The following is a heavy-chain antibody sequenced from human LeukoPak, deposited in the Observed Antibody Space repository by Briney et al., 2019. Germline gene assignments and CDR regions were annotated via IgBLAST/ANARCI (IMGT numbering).Heavy chain of an antibody. CDR2: IYSGGST. CDR3: ARGPAGYN. V-gene: IGHV3-53*01. Sequence: SGGSLRLSCAASGFTVSSNHMSWVRQAPGKGLEWVSVIYSGGSTDYADSVKGRFTISRDNSKNTLYLQMNSLRAEDRAVYHCARGPAGYNWGQGTLVTVSS. D-gene: IGHD1-1*01. J-gene: IGHJ4*02. CDR1: GFTVSSNH.